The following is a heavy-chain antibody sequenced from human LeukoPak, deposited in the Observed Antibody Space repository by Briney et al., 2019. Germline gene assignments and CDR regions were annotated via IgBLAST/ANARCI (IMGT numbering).Heavy chain of an antibody. CDR1: GFTFSSYW. CDR2: ISGSGGAGT. V-gene: IGHV3-23*01. CDR3: VKDRGGSPFYGMDV. D-gene: IGHD1-26*01. Sequence: GGSLRLSCAASGFTFSSYWMNWVRQAPGKGLEWVSTISGSGGAGTYYADSVKGRFTVSRDNSRNTLYLPMNSLRAEDTAVYYCVKDRGGSPFYGMDVWGQGTTVTVSS. J-gene: IGHJ6*02.